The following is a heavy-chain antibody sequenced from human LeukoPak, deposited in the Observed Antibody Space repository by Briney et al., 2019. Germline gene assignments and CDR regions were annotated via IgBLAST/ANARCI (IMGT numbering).Heavy chain of an antibody. CDR2: INPNSGGT. V-gene: IGHV1-2*02. D-gene: IGHD3-16*01. Sequence: GASVKVSCKASGYTFTCYHMHWVRQAPGEGHEWVGWINPNSGGTNYAQKFQGRVTMTRDTSISTAYMELSRLRSDDTAVYYCASWGTTYYMDVWGKGTTVTVSS. CDR3: ASWGTTYYMDV. J-gene: IGHJ6*03. CDR1: GYTFTCYH.